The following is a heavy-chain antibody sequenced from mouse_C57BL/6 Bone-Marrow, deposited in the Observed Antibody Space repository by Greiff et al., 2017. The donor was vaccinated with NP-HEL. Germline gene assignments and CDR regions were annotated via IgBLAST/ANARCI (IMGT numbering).Heavy chain of an antibody. CDR1: GYTFTSYW. J-gene: IGHJ1*03. CDR2: IHPNSGST. CDR3: ARSPPYLYFDV. Sequence: QVQLQQPGAELVKPGASVKLSCKASGYTFTSYWMHWVKQRPGQGLEWIGMIHPNSGSTNYNEKFKSKATLTVDKSSSTAYMQLSSLTSEDSAVYYCARSPPYLYFDVWGTGTTVTVSS. V-gene: IGHV1-64*01.